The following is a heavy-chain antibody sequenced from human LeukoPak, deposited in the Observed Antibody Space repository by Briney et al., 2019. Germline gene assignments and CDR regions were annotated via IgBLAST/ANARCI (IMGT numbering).Heavy chain of an antibody. CDR2: IRGSGDTT. J-gene: IGHJ4*02. Sequence: GGFLRLSCAASGVTLRNYGLSWVRHTPGKGLEWVSAIRGSGDTTFYADSVKGRFTISRDNSENTVYLQMNSLRAEDTAVYYCEKRGDKLDLIWGQGTLVTVSS. D-gene: IGHD2-21*02. CDR1: GVTLRNYG. CDR3: EKRGDKLDLI. V-gene: IGHV3-23*01.